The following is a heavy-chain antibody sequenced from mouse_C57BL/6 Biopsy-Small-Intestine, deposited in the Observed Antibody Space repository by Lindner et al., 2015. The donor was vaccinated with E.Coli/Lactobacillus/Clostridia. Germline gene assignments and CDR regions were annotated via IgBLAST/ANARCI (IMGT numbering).Heavy chain of an antibody. CDR2: IRDKANGYTT. CDR1: GFTFTDYY. Sequence: VQLQESGGGLVQPGGSLSLSCAGSGFTFTDYYLTWVRQPPGKALEWLALIRDKANGYTTEYNASVKGRFTISRDNSQNILYLQMNALRAEDSATYYCVRDKAGTGFYFDYWGQGTTLTVSS. CDR3: VRDKAGTGFYFDY. V-gene: IGHV7-3*04. J-gene: IGHJ2*01. D-gene: IGHD4-1*01.